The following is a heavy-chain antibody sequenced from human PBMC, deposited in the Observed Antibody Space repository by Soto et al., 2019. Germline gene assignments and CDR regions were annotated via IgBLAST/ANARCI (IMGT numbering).Heavy chain of an antibody. D-gene: IGHD2-2*01. V-gene: IGHV3-23*01. CDR3: AYGGVPGAMGPLDYGMDV. Sequence: GGSLRLSCAASGFTFSSYAMSWVRQAPGKGLEWVSAISGSGGSTYYADSVKGRFTISRDNAKNTLYLQMNRLRAEDTAVCYCAYGGVPGAMGPLDYGMDVWGQGTTVTVSS. CDR2: ISGSGGST. CDR1: GFTFSSYA. J-gene: IGHJ6*02.